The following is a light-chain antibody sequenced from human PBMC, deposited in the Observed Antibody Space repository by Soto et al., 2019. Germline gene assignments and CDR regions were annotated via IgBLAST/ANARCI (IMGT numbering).Light chain of an antibody. CDR3: SSYASSTTLV. CDR2: DVI. V-gene: IGLV2-14*01. CDR1: SSDIGAYNY. Sequence: QSALTQPASVSGSPGQSITISCTGTSSDIGAYNYVSWYQQHPGKDPKLMIYDVINRPSGVSNRFSGSKSGTTASLTISGLQAEDEADYYCSSYASSTTLVFGTGTKLTVL. J-gene: IGLJ1*01.